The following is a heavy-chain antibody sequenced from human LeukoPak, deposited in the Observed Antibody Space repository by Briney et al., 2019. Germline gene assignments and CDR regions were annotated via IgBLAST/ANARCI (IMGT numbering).Heavy chain of an antibody. J-gene: IGHJ3*02. D-gene: IGHD2-15*01. CDR2: TFSSGST. CDR3: AKTWSGTFHI. V-gene: IGHV4-61*09. CDR1: GGSINSGTYY. Sequence: SETLSLTCTVSGGSINSGTYYWSWIPQPAGKGLEWIAHTFSSGSTNYNPSLMSRVTISVDTSKNQFSLSLTSVTAADTAIYYCAKTWSGTFHIWAQGTMVTVSA.